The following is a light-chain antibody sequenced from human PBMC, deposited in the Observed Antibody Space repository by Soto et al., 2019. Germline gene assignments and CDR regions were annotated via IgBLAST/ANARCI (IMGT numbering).Light chain of an antibody. CDR2: LEGSGSY. J-gene: IGLJ3*02. Sequence: QLVLTQSSSASASLGSSVKLTCTLSSGHSSYIIAWHQQQPGKAPRYLMKLEGSGSYNKGSGVPDRFSGSSSGADRYLTISNLQFEDEADYYCETWDSNNWVFGGGTQLTVL. CDR1: SGHSSYI. V-gene: IGLV4-60*02. CDR3: ETWDSNNWV.